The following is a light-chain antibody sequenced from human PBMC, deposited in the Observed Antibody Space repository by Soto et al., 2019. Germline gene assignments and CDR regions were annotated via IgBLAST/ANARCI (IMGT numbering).Light chain of an antibody. V-gene: IGKV3-15*01. Sequence: EKVMTQSPVTLSVSPGERVTLSCRASQSVFSNLAWYQQKPGQAPRLLIYEASTRATGIPARFSGSGSGTDFTLTINSLQSEDFPVNYCQQYNNWPLTFGGGTKVEIK. CDR1: QSVFSN. CDR2: EAS. CDR3: QQYNNWPLT. J-gene: IGKJ4*01.